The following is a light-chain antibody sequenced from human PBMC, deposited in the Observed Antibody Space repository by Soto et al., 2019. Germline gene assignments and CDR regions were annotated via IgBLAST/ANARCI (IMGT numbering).Light chain of an antibody. CDR1: SSDVGNYNL. V-gene: IGLV2-23*02. J-gene: IGLJ2*01. CDR2: EVS. Sequence: QSVLTQPASVSGSPGQSITISCTGTSSDVGNYNLVSWYQQEPGKAPKVMIYEVSKRPSGVSNRFSGSKSGNTASLTISGLQAEDEADYYCCSYAGSRTVVFGGGTQLTVL. CDR3: CSYAGSRTVV.